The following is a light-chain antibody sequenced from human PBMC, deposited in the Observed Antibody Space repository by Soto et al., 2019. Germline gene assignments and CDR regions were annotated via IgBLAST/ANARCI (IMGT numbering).Light chain of an antibody. CDR2: MNN. CDR1: SSNIASNY. J-gene: IGLJ1*01. V-gene: IGLV1-47*01. Sequence: QSVLTQPPSASGTPGQRITISCSGSSSNIASNYVYWYQQLPGMAPKFLIYMNNQRPSGVPDRFSGSKSGPSASLAISGLRSEDEADYYCAAWDDSLSGYVFRTGTKLTVL. CDR3: AAWDDSLSGYV.